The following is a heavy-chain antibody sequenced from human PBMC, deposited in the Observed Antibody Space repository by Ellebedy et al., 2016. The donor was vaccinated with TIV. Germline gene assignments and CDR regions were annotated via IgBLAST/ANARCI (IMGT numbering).Heavy chain of an antibody. J-gene: IGHJ4*02. Sequence: GESLKISCKGSGYSFTSYWIGWVRQMPGKGLEWMGIIYPGDSDTRYSPSFQGQVTISADKSISTAYLQWSSLKASDTAMYYCARHRSLLLWFGEGLDYWGQGTLVTVSS. V-gene: IGHV5-51*01. CDR3: ARHRSLLLWFGEGLDY. D-gene: IGHD3-10*01. CDR1: GYSFTSYW. CDR2: IYPGDSDT.